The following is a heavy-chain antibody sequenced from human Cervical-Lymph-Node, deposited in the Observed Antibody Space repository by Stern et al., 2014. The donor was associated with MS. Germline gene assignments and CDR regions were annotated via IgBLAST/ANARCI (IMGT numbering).Heavy chain of an antibody. CDR2: MNPNSGNT. V-gene: IGHV1-8*01. CDR3: ATLKAMVRGVIEDY. CDR1: GYTFTSYD. D-gene: IGHD3-10*01. Sequence: QDQLVQSGAEVKKPGASVKVSCKASGYTFTSYDINWVRQATGQGLEWMGWMNPNSGNTGYAQKFQGRVTMTRNTSISTAYMELSSLRSEDTAVYYCATLKAMVRGVIEDYWGQGTLVTVSS. J-gene: IGHJ4*02.